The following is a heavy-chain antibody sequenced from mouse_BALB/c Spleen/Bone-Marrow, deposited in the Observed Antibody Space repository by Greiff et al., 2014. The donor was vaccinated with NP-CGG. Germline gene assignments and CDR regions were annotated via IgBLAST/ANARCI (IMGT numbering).Heavy chain of an antibody. D-gene: IGHD1-1*01. J-gene: IGHJ2*01. CDR1: GFTFSSFG. CDR3: ARSGSSSGYFDY. V-gene: IGHV5-17*02. Sequence: EVQVVESVGGLVQPGGSRKLSCAASGFTFSSFGMHWVRQAPEKGLEWVAYISSGSSTIYYADTVMGRFTISRDNPKNTLFLQMTSLRSEDTAMYYCARSGSSSGYFDYWGQGTTLTVSS. CDR2: ISSGSSTI.